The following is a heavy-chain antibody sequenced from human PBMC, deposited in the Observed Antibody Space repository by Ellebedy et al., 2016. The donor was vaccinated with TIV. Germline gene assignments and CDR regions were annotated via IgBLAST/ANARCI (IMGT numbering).Heavy chain of an antibody. CDR2: ISNSGSNT. Sequence: GESLKISXTASGFNFSDYAMTWVRQAPGKGLEWVSTISNSGSNTYYTDSVKGRFTLSQDNSKNTVCLQMNSLRPEDTAVYHCAKNILRFLGGGNNRFDPWGQGILVTVSS. CDR1: GFNFSDYA. J-gene: IGHJ5*02. CDR3: AKNILRFLGGGNNRFDP. V-gene: IGHV3-23*01. D-gene: IGHD3-3*01.